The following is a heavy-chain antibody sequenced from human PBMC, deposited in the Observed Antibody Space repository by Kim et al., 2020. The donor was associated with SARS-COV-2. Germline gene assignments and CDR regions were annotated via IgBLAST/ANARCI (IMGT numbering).Heavy chain of an antibody. V-gene: IGHV3-64D*06. Sequence: GGSLRLSCSASGFTFSSYAMHWVRQAPGKGLEYVSAISSNGGSTYYADSVKGRFTISRDNSKNTLYLQMRSLRAEDTAVYYCVKDRGRSGSYYITASFDYWGQGTLVTVSS. CDR1: GFTFSSYA. D-gene: IGHD1-26*01. CDR3: VKDRGRSGSYYITASFDY. CDR2: ISSNGGST. J-gene: IGHJ4*02.